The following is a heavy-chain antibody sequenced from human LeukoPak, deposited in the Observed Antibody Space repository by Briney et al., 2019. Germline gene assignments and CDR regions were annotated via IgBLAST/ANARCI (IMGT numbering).Heavy chain of an antibody. CDR3: ATDRRYYYGSGPNDAFDI. J-gene: IGHJ3*02. Sequence: ASVKVSCKASGYTFTGYYMHWVRQAPGQGLEWMGWINPNSGGTNYAQKFQGRVTMTRDTSISTAYMELSRLRSDDTAVYYCATDRRYYYGSGPNDAFDIWGQGTMFTVSS. V-gene: IGHV1-2*02. D-gene: IGHD3-10*01. CDR1: GYTFTGYY. CDR2: INPNSGGT.